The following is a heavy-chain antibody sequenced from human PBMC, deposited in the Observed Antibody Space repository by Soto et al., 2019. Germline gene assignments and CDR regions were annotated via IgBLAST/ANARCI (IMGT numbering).Heavy chain of an antibody. V-gene: IGHV3-30-3*01. D-gene: IGHD6-19*01. CDR1: GFTFSSYA. CDR2: ISYDGSNK. Sequence: QVQLVESGGGVVQPGRSLRLSCAASGFTFSSYAMHWVRQAPGKGLEWVAVISYDGSNKYYADSVKGRFTISRDNSKNTLYLQMNSLRAEDTAVYYCARAGYSSGWYEDYWGQGTLVTVSS. CDR3: ARAGYSSGWYEDY. J-gene: IGHJ4*02.